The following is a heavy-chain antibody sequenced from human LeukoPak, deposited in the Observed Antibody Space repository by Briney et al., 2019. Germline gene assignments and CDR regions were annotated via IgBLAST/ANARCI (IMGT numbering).Heavy chain of an antibody. CDR2: IRQDGSDK. CDR3: ARGIAAAGSY. D-gene: IGHD6-13*01. V-gene: IGHV3-7*03. Sequence: PAGGSLRLSCVASRFTLSSYWVTWVRQAPGKGLEWVANIRQDGSDKYYMDSVKGRFTISRDNAKNSVYLQMNSLRVEDTAVYYCARGIAAAGSYWGQGTLVTVSS. J-gene: IGHJ4*02. CDR1: RFTLSSYW.